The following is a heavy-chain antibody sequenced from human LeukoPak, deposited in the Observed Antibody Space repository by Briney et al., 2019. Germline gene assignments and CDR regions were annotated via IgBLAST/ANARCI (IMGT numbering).Heavy chain of an antibody. CDR1: GFTFDDYA. CDR3: ARDYPADY. V-gene: IGHV3-9*01. CDR2: ISWNSGSI. Sequence: GGSLRLSCAASGFTFDDYAMHWVRQAPGKGLEWVSGISWNSGSIGYADSVKGRFTISRDNAKNSLYLQMNSLRVEDTAVYYCARDYPADYWGQGTLVAVSS. J-gene: IGHJ4*02.